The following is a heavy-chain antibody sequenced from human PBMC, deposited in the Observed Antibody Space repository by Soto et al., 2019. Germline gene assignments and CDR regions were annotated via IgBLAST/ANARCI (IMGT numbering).Heavy chain of an antibody. J-gene: IGHJ6*02. CDR2: IFHSGST. V-gene: IGHV4-30-4*01. CDR1: GGSINSGDYY. Sequence: SETLSLTCTVSGGSINSGDYYWTWARQPPGKGLEWIGNIFHSGSTYYTPSLQSRVTISLDTSKNHFSLKLSSVTPADTAVYYCARDRYYGSGTYYNFYSGMDVWGQGTTVTVSS. D-gene: IGHD3-10*01. CDR3: ARDRYYGSGTYYNFYSGMDV.